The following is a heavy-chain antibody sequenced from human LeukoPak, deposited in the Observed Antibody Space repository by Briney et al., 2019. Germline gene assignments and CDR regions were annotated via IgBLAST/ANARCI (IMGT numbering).Heavy chain of an antibody. CDR1: GFTFSSYA. CDR2: ISYDGSNK. Sequence: GRSLRLSCAASGFTFSSYAMHWVRQAPGKGLEWVAVISYDGSNKYYADSVKGRFTISRDNSKNTLYLQMNSLRAEDTAVYYCAKEPLRYFDWFPTFDYWGQGTLVTVSS. J-gene: IGHJ4*02. D-gene: IGHD3-9*01. CDR3: AKEPLRYFDWFPTFDY. V-gene: IGHV3-30*04.